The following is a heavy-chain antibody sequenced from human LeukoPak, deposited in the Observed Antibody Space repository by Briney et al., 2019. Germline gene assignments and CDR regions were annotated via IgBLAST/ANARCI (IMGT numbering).Heavy chain of an antibody. D-gene: IGHD6-19*01. CDR2: IYSGGST. V-gene: IGHV3-53*01. CDR1: GFTVSSNY. Sequence: GGSLRLSCAASGFTVSSNYMSWVRQAPGKGLEWVSVIYSGGSTYYADSVKGRFTISRDNSRNTLYLQMNSLRAEDTAVYYCAIDSGWDAFDIWGQGTMVTVSS. J-gene: IGHJ3*02. CDR3: AIDSGWDAFDI.